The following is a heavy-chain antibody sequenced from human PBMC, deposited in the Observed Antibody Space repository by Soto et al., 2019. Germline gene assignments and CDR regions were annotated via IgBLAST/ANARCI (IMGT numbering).Heavy chain of an antibody. J-gene: IGHJ4*02. CDR2: IYYSGST. CDR1: GGSISSGGYY. D-gene: IGHD5-12*01. CDR3: ARDSRGYDKALDY. Sequence: KTSETLSLTCTVSGGSISSGGYYWSWVRQHPGKGREGIGYIYYSGSTYYNPSLKSRVTISVDTSKNQFSLKLSSVTAADTAVYYCARDSRGYDKALDYWGQGTLVTVSS. V-gene: IGHV4-31*03.